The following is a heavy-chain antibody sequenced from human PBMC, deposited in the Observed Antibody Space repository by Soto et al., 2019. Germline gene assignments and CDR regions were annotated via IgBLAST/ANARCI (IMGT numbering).Heavy chain of an antibody. Sequence: QVQLQQWGAGLLKPSETLSLTCAVYGGSFSGYYWSWIRQPPGKGLEWIGEINHSGSTNYNPSLKSRVTISVDTSKIQFSLKLSSVTAADTAVYYCASATMVRGVKGLRYYWGQGTLVTVSS. CDR1: GGSFSGYY. D-gene: IGHD3-10*01. V-gene: IGHV4-34*01. J-gene: IGHJ4*02. CDR2: INHSGST. CDR3: ASATMVRGVKGLRYY.